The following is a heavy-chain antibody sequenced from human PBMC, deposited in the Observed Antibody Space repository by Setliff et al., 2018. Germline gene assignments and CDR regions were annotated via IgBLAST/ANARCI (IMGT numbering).Heavy chain of an antibody. V-gene: IGHV1-46*01. CDR2: INFSGGKT. J-gene: IGHJ4*02. CDR1: GYTFISYY. Sequence: ASVKVSCKASGYTFISYYMHWVRQAPGQGLEWMGIINFSGGKTSYAQNFQGRVTMTRDTSTSTVSMELGSLISEDTAVYYCSCERTYNYDSSGYHRPNWYFDYWGQETLFTVSS. D-gene: IGHD3-22*01. CDR3: SCERTYNYDSSGYHRPNWYFDY.